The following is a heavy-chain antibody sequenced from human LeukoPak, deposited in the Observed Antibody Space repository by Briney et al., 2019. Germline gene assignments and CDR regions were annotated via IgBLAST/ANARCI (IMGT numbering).Heavy chain of an antibody. J-gene: IGHJ4*02. CDR2: FDPEDGET. V-gene: IGHV1-24*01. D-gene: IGHD3-22*01. CDR3: ATDLWNSSGFVDY. Sequence: ASVKVSCKVSGYTLTELSMHWVRQAPGKGLEWMGGFDPEDGETIYAQKFQGRVTMTEDTSTDTAYMGLSSLRSEDTAVYYCATDLWNSSGFVDYWGQGTLVTVSS. CDR1: GYTLTELS.